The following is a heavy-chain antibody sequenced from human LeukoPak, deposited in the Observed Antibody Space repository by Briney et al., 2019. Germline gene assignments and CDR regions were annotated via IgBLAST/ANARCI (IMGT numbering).Heavy chain of an antibody. CDR2: IYTSGST. V-gene: IGHV4-59*10. CDR1: GGSFSSYY. CDR3: ARAGNWVLYYYGMDV. Sequence: SETLSLTCAVYGGSFSSYYWSWIRQPAGKGLEWIGRIYTSGSTNYNPSLKSRVTMSVDTSKNQFSLKLSSVTAADTAVYYCARAGNWVLYYYGMDVWGQGTTVTVSS. D-gene: IGHD1-14*01. J-gene: IGHJ6*02.